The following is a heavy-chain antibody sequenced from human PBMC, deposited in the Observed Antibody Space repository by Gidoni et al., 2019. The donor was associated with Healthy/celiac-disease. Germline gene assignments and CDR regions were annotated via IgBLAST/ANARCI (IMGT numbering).Heavy chain of an antibody. V-gene: IGHV4-34*01. CDR3: ARGRGTILNYYYYYMDV. Sequence: QVQLQQWGAGLLKPSETLSLTCAVYGGSFSGYYWSWIRKPPGKGMEWIGEINHRGSTNYNPSLKILVTISVDTSKNKFSLKLSSVTSADTAVYYCARGRGTILNYYYYYMDVWGKGTTVTVSS. J-gene: IGHJ6*03. CDR1: GGSFSGYY. D-gene: IGHD3-3*01. CDR2: INHRGST.